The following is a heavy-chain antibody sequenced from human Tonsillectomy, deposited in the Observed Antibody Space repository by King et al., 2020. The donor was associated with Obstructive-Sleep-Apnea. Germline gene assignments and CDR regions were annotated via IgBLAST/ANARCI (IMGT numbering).Heavy chain of an antibody. V-gene: IGHV3-21*01. CDR3: ARYSRSRAWTGPLYDFDY. Sequence: VQLVESGGGLVKPGGSLRLSCAASGFTFSTYSVNWVRQAPGKGLEWVSSISSVTSYMYYADSVKGRVTISRDNAKNTLYLQMNSLRAEDTGIYYCARYSRSRAWTGPLYDFDYWGQGTLVTVSS. CDR1: GFTFSTYS. J-gene: IGHJ4*02. D-gene: IGHD6-19*01. CDR2: ISSVTSYM.